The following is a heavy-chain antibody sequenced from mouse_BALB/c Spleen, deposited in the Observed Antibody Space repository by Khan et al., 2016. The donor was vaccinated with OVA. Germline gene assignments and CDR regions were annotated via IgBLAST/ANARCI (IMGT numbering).Heavy chain of an antibody. J-gene: IGHJ1*01. Sequence: QIQLVQSGPELKKPGETVKISCKASGYTFTNYGMNWVKQAPGKGLKWMGWINTYTGEPTYADDFKGRVAFSLETSSNTASLQITNLTNEDTATYFYARSASYWFFDVWGEGTTVTVSS. D-gene: IGHD6-1*01. CDR3: ARSASYWFFDV. CDR1: GYTFTNYG. V-gene: IGHV9-3-1*01. CDR2: INTYTGEP.